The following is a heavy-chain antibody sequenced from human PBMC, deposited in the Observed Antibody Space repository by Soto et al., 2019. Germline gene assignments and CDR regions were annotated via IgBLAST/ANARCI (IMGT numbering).Heavy chain of an antibody. Sequence: SETLSLTCAVYGGSFSGYYWSWIRQPPGKGLEWIGEINHSGNTNYNPSLKSRVTISVDTSKNQLFLNLSSVTAADTAMYYCARHHVRGRTIAGAAEFWGQGALVTVSS. D-gene: IGHD6-13*01. CDR2: INHSGNT. V-gene: IGHV4-34*01. J-gene: IGHJ4*02. CDR1: GGSFSGYY. CDR3: ARHHVRGRTIAGAAEF.